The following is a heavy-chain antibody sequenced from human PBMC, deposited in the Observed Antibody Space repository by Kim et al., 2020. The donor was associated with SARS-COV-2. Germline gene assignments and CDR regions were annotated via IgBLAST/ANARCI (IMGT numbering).Heavy chain of an antibody. Sequence: GGSLRLSCAASGFTFSSYGMHWVRQAPGKGLEWVAVIWYDGSNKYYADSVKGRFTISRDNSKNTLYLQMNSLRAEDTAVYYCARDGGIQLWSLNWYFDLWGRGTLVTVSS. CDR3: ARDGGIQLWSLNWYFDL. CDR2: IWYDGSNK. CDR1: GFTFSSYG. V-gene: IGHV3-33*01. D-gene: IGHD5-18*01. J-gene: IGHJ2*01.